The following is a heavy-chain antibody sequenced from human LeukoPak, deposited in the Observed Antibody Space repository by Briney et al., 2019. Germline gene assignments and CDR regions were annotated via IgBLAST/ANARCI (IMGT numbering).Heavy chain of an antibody. D-gene: IGHD5-24*01. CDR3: GRDDADVKNYGIQY. J-gene: IGHJ4*02. CDR1: QSIASSRY. V-gene: IGHV3-53*01. CDR2: IYDGGKT. Sequence: GGSLRLTCAASQSIASSRYMSWVRQAPGKGLEWVSIIYDGGKTYYADSVKGRFTISRDNFKNTLYLQMNNLRAEDTAVYFCGRDDADVKNYGIQYWGQGTLVTVSS.